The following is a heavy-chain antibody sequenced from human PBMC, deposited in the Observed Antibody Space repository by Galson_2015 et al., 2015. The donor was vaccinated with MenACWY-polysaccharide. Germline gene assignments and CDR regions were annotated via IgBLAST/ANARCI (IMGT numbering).Heavy chain of an antibody. CDR3: ARDPQGQRGTPDDYYAMDV. D-gene: IGHD1-14*01. V-gene: IGHV1-46*01. CDR2: INPRSGNT. J-gene: IGHJ6*02. CDR1: GDTFTKYH. Sequence: SVKVSCKASGDTFTKYHINWVRQAPGQGLEWMGIINPRSGNTNYAQRFQGRVAMTRDTSTSTVYMELSSLRSEDTAVDYCARDPQGQRGTPDDYYAMDVWGQGTTVTVSS.